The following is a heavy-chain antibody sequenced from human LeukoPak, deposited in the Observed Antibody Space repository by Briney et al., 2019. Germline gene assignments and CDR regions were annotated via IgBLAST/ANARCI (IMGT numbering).Heavy chain of an antibody. CDR3: ARDLREHGAFDI. D-gene: IGHD1-26*01. J-gene: IGHJ3*02. CDR2: ISSSSSTI. V-gene: IGHV3-48*01. CDR1: GFTFSSYS. Sequence: GGSLRLSCAASGFTFSSYSMNWVRQAPGKGLEWVSYISSSSSTIYYAASVKGRFSISRDTSKNTVYLQMNSLRGEDTAVYYCARDLREHGAFDIWGQGTMVSVSS.